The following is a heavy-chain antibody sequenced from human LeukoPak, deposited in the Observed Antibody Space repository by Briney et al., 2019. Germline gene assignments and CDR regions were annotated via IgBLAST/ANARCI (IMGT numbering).Heavy chain of an antibody. Sequence: SETLSLTCTVSGVSISSGDYYWSWIRQPPGKGLEWIGYIYYSGSTYYNPSLKSRVTISVDTSKNQFSLKLSSVTAADTAVYYCAREEIRSWFDPWGQGTLVTVSS. CDR3: AREEIRSWFDP. CDR1: GVSISSGDYY. CDR2: IYYSGST. D-gene: IGHD5-24*01. J-gene: IGHJ5*02. V-gene: IGHV4-30-4*01.